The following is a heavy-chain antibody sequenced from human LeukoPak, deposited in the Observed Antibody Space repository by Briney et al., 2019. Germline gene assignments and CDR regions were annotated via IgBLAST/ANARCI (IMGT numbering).Heavy chain of an antibody. Sequence: ASAKVSCKASGYTFTSYAMHWVRQAPGQRLEWMGWINAGNGNTKYSQKFQGRVTITRDTSASTAYMELSSLRSEDTAVYYCARADIVATICFDYWGQGTLVTVSS. V-gene: IGHV1-3*01. CDR1: GYTFTSYA. D-gene: IGHD5-12*01. CDR2: INAGNGNT. J-gene: IGHJ4*02. CDR3: ARADIVATICFDY.